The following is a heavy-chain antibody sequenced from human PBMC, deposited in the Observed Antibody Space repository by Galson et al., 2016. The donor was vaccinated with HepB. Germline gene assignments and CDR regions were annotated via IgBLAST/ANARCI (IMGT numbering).Heavy chain of an antibody. Sequence: SVKVSCKASGFTFTNYAINWVRQAPGQGLEWMGWIDTNTGNPTYAQGFTGRFLFSLDTSVSTAYLQISSLKTEDTALYFCARDDGSGGSYYYYGLDVWGQGTTVIVSS. CDR2: IDTNTGNP. CDR3: ARDDGSGGSYYYYGLDV. CDR1: GFTFTNYA. V-gene: IGHV7-4-1*02. D-gene: IGHD3-10*01. J-gene: IGHJ6*02.